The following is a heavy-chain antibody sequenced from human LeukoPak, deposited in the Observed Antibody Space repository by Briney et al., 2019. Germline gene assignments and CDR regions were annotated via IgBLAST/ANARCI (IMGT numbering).Heavy chain of an antibody. D-gene: IGHD3-22*01. CDR2: INPNSGGT. J-gene: IGHJ4*02. Sequence: GXYXHXVXQAPGQGLXWMGWINPNSGGTNYAQKFQGRVTMTRDTSISTAYMELSRLRSDDTAVYYCARDSYYYDSSGYNDYWGQGTLVTVSS. V-gene: IGHV1-2*02. CDR1: GXY. CDR3: ARDSYYYDSSGYNDY.